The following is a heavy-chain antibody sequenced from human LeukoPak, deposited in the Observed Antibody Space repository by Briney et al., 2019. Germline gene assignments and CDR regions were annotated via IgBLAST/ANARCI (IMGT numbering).Heavy chain of an antibody. J-gene: IGHJ4*02. CDR3: ARDRQTPKY. CDR1: GGSFSGYY. Sequence: ETLSLTCAVYGGSFSGYYWSWVRQAPGKGLEWVANIKQDGSEKYYVDSVKGRFTISRDNAKNSLYLQMNSLRAEDTAVYYCARDRQTPKYWGQGTLVTVSS. CDR2: IKQDGSEK. V-gene: IGHV3-7*01. D-gene: IGHD6-6*01.